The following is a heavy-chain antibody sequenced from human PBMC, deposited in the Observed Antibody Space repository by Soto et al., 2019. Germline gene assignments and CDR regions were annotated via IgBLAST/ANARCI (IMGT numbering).Heavy chain of an antibody. V-gene: IGHV1-46*01. CDR1: GDTFTDYY. D-gene: IGHD2-21*02. Sequence: QVQLVQSGAEVKKPGASVKVSCKASGDTFTDYYIHWVRQAPGQGLEWMGTVNPSGGHTTYAQHFLGRVTMTRAASTSTLYMALTRLTSEDTAVYYCARGGHVVVVTAALDYWGQGTLVTVSS. CDR3: ARGGHVVVVTAALDY. CDR2: VNPSGGHT. J-gene: IGHJ4*02.